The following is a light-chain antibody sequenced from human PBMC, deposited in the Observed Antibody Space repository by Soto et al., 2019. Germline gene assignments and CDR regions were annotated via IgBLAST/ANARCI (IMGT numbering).Light chain of an antibody. CDR1: QSVSSY. V-gene: IGKV3-11*01. J-gene: IGKJ2*01. Sequence: EIVLTQSPATLSLSPGERATLSCRASQSVSSYLAWYQQKPGQAPRLLIYDASNRATGIPARFSGSGSGTDFTLAISSLEAEDSAVCYCQQRRNWPVTFGQGTKLEVK. CDR2: DAS. CDR3: QQRRNWPVT.